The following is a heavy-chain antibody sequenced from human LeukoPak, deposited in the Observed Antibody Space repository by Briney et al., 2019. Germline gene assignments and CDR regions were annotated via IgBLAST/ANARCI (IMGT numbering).Heavy chain of an antibody. CDR1: GFTFSSYW. CDR2: INTDGSGT. D-gene: IGHD3-22*01. Sequence: PGGSLRLSCAASGFTFSSYWMHWVRQGPGTGLVWVSRINTDGSGTDYADSVKGRFTISRDNAKNSLYLQMNSLRAEDTAVYYCAREGSSGYSGYFDLWGRGTLVTVSS. CDR3: AREGSSGYSGYFDL. V-gene: IGHV3-74*01. J-gene: IGHJ2*01.